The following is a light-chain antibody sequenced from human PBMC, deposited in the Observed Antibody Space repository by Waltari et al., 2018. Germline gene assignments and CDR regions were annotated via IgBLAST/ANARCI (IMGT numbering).Light chain of an antibody. V-gene: IGLV1-44*01. Sequence: QSALTQPPSASGTPGQRVTISCSGSSSNIGTNLVNWYQQLPGKAPKLLVYRNDQRPSGVPDRFSGSKSGTSASLAISGLQSEDEADYYYAAWDDSLSGHWVFGGGTKVTVL. CDR3: AAWDDSLSGHWV. CDR1: SSNIGTNL. CDR2: RND. J-gene: IGLJ2*01.